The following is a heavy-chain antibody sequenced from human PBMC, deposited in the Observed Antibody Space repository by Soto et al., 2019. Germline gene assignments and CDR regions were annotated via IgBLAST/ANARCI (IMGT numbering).Heavy chain of an antibody. CDR2: LIPILGLA. CDR1: GDTFTNYT. J-gene: IGHJ4*02. CDR3: ARFKLGEDY. D-gene: IGHD3-16*01. V-gene: IGHV1-69*02. Sequence: QVQLVQSGAEVKKPGSSVKVSCRASGDTFTNYTITWVRQAPGQGLVWMGRLIPILGLANYAKKFRGRVTISADKSTTTAYMELRSLRSEDTAMYYCARFKLGEDYWGQGTLVTVSS.